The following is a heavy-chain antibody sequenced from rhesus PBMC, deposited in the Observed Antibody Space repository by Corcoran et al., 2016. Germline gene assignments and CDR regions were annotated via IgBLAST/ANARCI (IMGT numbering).Heavy chain of an antibody. D-gene: IGHD1-32*01. CDR1: GGSIRSNL. V-gene: IGHV4-173*01. CDR3: ASFNEGGLDS. J-gene: IGHJ6*01. CDR2: ISGRGGST. Sequence: QLQLQLSGPGLVKPSETLSPTCAVSGGSIRSNLWSWIRQLPGKGLEWIGRISGRGGSTSYTPSLQSRVPISTDTSKYQLSLKLISVTAADAAVYYCASFNEGGLDSWGQGVVVTVSS.